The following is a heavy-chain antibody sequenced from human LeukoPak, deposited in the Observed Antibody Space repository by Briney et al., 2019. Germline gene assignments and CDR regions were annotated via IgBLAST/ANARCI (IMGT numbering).Heavy chain of an antibody. J-gene: IGHJ4*02. CDR3: ARESTVIDY. Sequence: NPSETLSLTCAVYGGSFSGYYWSWIRQPPGKGLEWIGEINHSGSTNYNPSLKSRVTISVDTSKNQFSLKLSSVTAADTAVYYCARESTVIDYWGQGTLVTVSS. V-gene: IGHV4-34*01. CDR1: GGSFSGYY. CDR2: INHSGST.